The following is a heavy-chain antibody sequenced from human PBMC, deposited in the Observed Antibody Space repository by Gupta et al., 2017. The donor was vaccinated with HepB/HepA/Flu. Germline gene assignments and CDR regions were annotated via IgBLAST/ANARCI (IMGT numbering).Heavy chain of an antibody. Sequence: EVQLVESGGGLVQPGGSLRLSCAASGFTFSDDYVDWVRQAPGKGLEWVARIRNKANSYTTEYAASVKGRFTISRDDSMNEVYLQMNSLKTDDTAMYYCARDGGGLDYWGQGTLVTVSS. CDR1: GFTFSDDY. J-gene: IGHJ4*02. CDR3: ARDGGGLDY. V-gene: IGHV3-72*01. CDR2: IRNKANSYTT. D-gene: IGHD3-16*01.